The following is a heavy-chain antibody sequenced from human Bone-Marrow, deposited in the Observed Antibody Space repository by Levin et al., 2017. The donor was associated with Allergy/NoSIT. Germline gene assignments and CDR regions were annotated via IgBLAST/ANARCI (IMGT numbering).Heavy chain of an antibody. Sequence: GGSLRLSCAASGFTFSNAWMNWVRQAPGKGLEWVGRIKSKTDGGTTDYAAPVKGRFTISRDDSKNTLYLQMNSLKTEDTAVYYCTTSGLDCISTSCKPYYDYGMDVWGQGTTVTVSS. V-gene: IGHV3-15*07. CDR1: GFTFSNAW. D-gene: IGHD2-2*01. CDR2: IKSKTDGGTT. CDR3: TTSGLDCISTSCKPYYDYGMDV. J-gene: IGHJ6*02.